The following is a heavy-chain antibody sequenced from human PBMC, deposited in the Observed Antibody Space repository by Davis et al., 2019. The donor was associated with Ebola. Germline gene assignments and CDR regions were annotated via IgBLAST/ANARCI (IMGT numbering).Heavy chain of an antibody. CDR3: ARAPGPVAGAGGYYYYYYGMDV. D-gene: IGHD6-19*01. V-gene: IGHV4-34*01. CDR2: INHSGST. J-gene: IGHJ6*02. CDR1: GGSFSGYY. Sequence: PSETLSLTCAVYGGSFSGYYWSWIRQPPGKGLEWIGEINHSGSTNYNPSLKSRVTISVDTSKNQFSLKLNSVTAADTAGYYCARAPGPVAGAGGYYYYYYGMDVWGQGTTVTVSS.